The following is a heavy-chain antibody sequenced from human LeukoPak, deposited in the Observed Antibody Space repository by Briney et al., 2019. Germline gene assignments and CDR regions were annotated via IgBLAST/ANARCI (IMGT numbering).Heavy chain of an antibody. D-gene: IGHD1-26*01. V-gene: IGHV1-2*04. Sequence: ASVKVSCKASGYTFTGYYMHWVRQAPGQGLEWMGWINPNSGGTNYAQKFQGWVTMTRDTSISTAYMELSRLRSDDTAVYYCAREGVVGATTSAHYYYYGMDVWGQGTTVTVSS. CDR2: INPNSGGT. CDR1: GYTFTGYY. CDR3: AREGVVGATTSAHYYYYGMDV. J-gene: IGHJ6*02.